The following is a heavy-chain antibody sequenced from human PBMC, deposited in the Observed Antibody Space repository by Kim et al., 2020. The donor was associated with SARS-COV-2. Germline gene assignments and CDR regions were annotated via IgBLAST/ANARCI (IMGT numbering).Heavy chain of an antibody. J-gene: IGHJ4*02. CDR1: GFTFSSYA. D-gene: IGHD3-10*01. Sequence: GGSLRLSCAASGFTFSSYAMHWVRQAPGKGLEWVAVISYDGSNKYYADSVKGRFTISRDNSKNTLYLQMNSLRAEDTAVYYCARDRLELLWFGELFVWGQGTLVTVSS. CDR2: ISYDGSNK. V-gene: IGHV3-30*04. CDR3: ARDRLELLWFGELFV.